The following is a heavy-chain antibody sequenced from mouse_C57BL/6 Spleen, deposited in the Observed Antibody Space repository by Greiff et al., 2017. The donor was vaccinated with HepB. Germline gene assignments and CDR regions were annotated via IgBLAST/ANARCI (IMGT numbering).Heavy chain of an antibody. J-gene: IGHJ1*03. Sequence: VQLQQPGAELVKPGASVKMSCKASGYTFTSYWITWVKQRPGQGLEWIGDIYPGSGSTNYNEKFKSKATLTVDTSSSTAYMQLSSLTSEDSAVYYWAREGAPYYYGSSYWYFDVWGTGTTVTVSS. D-gene: IGHD1-1*01. CDR2: IYPGSGST. CDR3: AREGAPYYYGSSYWYFDV. V-gene: IGHV1-55*01. CDR1: GYTFTSYW.